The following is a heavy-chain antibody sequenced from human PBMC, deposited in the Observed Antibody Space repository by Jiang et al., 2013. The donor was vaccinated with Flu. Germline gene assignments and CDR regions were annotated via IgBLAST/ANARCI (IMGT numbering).Heavy chain of an antibody. V-gene: IGHV3-30*04. Sequence: VQLVESGGGVVQPGRSLRLSCAASGFTFSTYAMHWVRQAPGKGLEWVAVISYDGSTKYDADSVKGRFTISRDNSKNTLYLQMNSLRTEDTAMYYCARDLLVPAYGIDVWGQGTTVTVSS. CDR3: ARDLLVPAYGIDV. CDR1: GFTFSTYA. J-gene: IGHJ6*02. CDR2: ISYDGSTK. D-gene: IGHD2-2*01.